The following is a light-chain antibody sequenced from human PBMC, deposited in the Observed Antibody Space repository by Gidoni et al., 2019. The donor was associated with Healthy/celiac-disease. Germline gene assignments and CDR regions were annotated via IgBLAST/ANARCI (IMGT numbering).Light chain of an antibody. Sequence: DVQLTQSPSFLSASVGARVTITCRASQYIGSSLAWYQRKSGEAPKFLIYAAATLQSGVPSRFRGSGSGTEFTLTLSSLQAEDFATYYCQQLYISPPTFXGXTKVEIK. V-gene: IGKV1-9*01. CDR3: QQLYISPPT. CDR2: AAA. J-gene: IGKJ4*01. CDR1: QYIGSS.